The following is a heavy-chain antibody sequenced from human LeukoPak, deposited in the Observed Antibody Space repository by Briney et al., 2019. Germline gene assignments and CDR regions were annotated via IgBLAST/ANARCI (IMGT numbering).Heavy chain of an antibody. V-gene: IGHV3-7*01. CDR1: GFTFSSYW. J-gene: IGHJ3*02. CDR3: ARDRRITIVGVVHVFDI. D-gene: IGHD3-3*01. CDR2: IKQDGSEK. Sequence: GGSLRLSCAASGFTFSSYWMSWVRQAPGKGLEWVANIKQDGSEKYYVDSVKGRFTISRDNAKNSVYLQMNRLRAEDTAAYYCARDRRITIVGVVHVFDIWGQGTMVTVSS.